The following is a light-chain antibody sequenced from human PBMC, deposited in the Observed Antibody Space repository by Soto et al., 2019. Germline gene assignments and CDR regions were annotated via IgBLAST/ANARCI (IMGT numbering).Light chain of an antibody. CDR2: GAS. CDR1: QSVSTN. CDR3: QQYNNWPYT. V-gene: IGKV3-15*01. J-gene: IGKJ2*01. Sequence: EIVMTQSPDTLSVSPGERATLSCRASQSVSTNLAWYQQKPGQAPRLLIYGASTRATGIPARFSGSGSGTEFTLPISNLQSEDFAVYHCQQYNNWPYTFGQGTKLEIK.